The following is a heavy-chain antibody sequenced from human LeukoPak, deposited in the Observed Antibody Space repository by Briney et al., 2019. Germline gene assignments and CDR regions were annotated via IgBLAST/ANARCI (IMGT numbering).Heavy chain of an antibody. J-gene: IGHJ4*02. Sequence: ASVKVSCKASGYTFTGYYMHWVRQAPGQGLEWMGWINPNSGGTNYAQKFQGRVTMARDTSISTAYMELSRLRSDDTAVYYCARGRFTMVRGVIMSYWGQGTLVTVSS. V-gene: IGHV1-2*02. CDR3: ARGRFTMVRGVIMSY. D-gene: IGHD3-10*01. CDR2: INPNSGGT. CDR1: GYTFTGYY.